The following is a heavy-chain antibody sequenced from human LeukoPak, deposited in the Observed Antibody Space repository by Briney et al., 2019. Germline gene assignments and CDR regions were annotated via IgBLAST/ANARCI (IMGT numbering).Heavy chain of an antibody. J-gene: IGHJ4*02. CDR2: INPNSGGT. CDR1: GYTFTGYY. V-gene: IGHV1-2*02. CDR3: ARDNRPGWFGGFDY. D-gene: IGHD3-10*01. Sequence: ASVKVSCKASGYTFTGYYMHWVRQAPGQGLEWMGWINPNSGGTNYAQKFQGRVTMTRDTSISTAYMELSSLRSEDTAVYYCARDNRPGWFGGFDYWGQGTLVTVSS.